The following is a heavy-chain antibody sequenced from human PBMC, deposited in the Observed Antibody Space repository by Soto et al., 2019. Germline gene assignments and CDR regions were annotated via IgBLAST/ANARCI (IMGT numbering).Heavy chain of an antibody. Sequence: SETLSLTCTVSGGFIRVQGYYWTWIRQTPGKGLEWVGSSYYSGTSYFNPALKGRVTISVDTSTNQFSLRLTSVTAADTAVYYCTRRYNWNDYYFDPWGQGTLVTVSS. CDR2: SYYSGTS. CDR3: TRRYNWNDYYFDP. J-gene: IGHJ5*02. CDR1: GGFIRVQGYY. V-gene: IGHV4-39*01. D-gene: IGHD1-20*01.